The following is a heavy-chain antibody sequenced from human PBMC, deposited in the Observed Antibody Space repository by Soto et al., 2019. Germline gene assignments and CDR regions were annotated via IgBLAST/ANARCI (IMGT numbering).Heavy chain of an antibody. D-gene: IGHD3-10*01. J-gene: IGHJ4*02. CDR2: IYYLGST. CDR1: GGSMSEYF. Sequence: SETLSLTCSVSGGSMSEYFWSWIRQSPGKGLEWIGYIYYLGSTDYNPSLKSRVTISVDTSKRQFSLRLTPVTAAGTAVYYCARDGYDGSGSPYPAYWGPGTQVTVSS. V-gene: IGHV4-59*01. CDR3: ARDGYDGSGSPYPAY.